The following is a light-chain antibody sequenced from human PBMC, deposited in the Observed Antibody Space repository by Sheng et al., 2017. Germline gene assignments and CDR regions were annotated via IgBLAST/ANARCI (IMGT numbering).Light chain of an antibody. Sequence: DIQMTQSPSSLSASVGDRITITCQASQDITNSLNWYQQKPGKAPKLLIYDASNLETGVPSRFSGSGSGTDFTFTISSLQPEDIATYYCQQYDSLPITFGQGTRLEIK. CDR1: QDITNS. J-gene: IGKJ5*01. V-gene: IGKV1-33*01. CDR3: QQYDSLPIT. CDR2: DAS.